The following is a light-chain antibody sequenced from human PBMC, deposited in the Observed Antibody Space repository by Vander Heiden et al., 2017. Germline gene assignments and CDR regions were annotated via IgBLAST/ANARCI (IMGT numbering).Light chain of an antibody. V-gene: IGLV3-25*03. Sequence: SYDLTQPPSVSVSPGQTARITCSGDALPKQYAYWYQQKPGQAPLLVMYKDTERPSGIPERFSVSSSGTTVTLTISGVQAEDEAAYYCQSADTSFTYVVFGGGTKLTVL. CDR1: ALPKQY. J-gene: IGLJ2*01. CDR3: QSADTSFTYVV. CDR2: KDT.